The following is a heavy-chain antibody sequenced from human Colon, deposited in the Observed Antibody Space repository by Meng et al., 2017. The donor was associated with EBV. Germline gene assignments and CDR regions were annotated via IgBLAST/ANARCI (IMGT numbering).Heavy chain of an antibody. Sequence: QVQFQESGPSMVKPSGTLSLNGSVSGDSISNNWWRWVRQPPGKGLEWIGEIYHSGTTNYNPSLRSRVTISVDKSKNQFSLQLTSVTAADTAVYYCARNGDYNPGLYWGQGTLVTVSS. J-gene: IGHJ4*02. CDR2: IYHSGTT. CDR3: ARNGDYNPGLY. D-gene: IGHD4-17*01. CDR1: GDSISNNW. V-gene: IGHV4-4*02.